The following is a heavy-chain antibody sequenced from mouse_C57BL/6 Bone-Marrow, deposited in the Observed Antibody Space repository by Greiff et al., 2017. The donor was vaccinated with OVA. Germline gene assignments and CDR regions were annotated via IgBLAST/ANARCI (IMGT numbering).Heavy chain of an antibody. Sequence: EVKLVESGAELVRPGASVKLSCTASGFNIKDDYMHWVKQRPEQGLEWIGWIDPENGDTEYASKFQGKATITADTSSNTAYLQLSSLTSEDTAVYYCTTGRWDYFDYWGQGTTLTVSS. V-gene: IGHV14-4*01. CDR3: TTGRWDYFDY. J-gene: IGHJ2*01. D-gene: IGHD4-1*01. CDR1: GFNIKDDY. CDR2: IDPENGDT.